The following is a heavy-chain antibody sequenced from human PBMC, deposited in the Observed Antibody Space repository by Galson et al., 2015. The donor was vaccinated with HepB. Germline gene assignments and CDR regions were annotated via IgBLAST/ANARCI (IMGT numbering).Heavy chain of an antibody. CDR2: MNPNSGNT. V-gene: IGHV1-8*01. Sequence: VKVSCKASGYTFTSYDINWVRQATGQGLEWMGWMNPNSGNTGYAQKFQGRVTMTRNTSISTAYMELSSLRSEDTAVYYCARGYCSGGSCYPDESSGYGMDVWGQGTTVTVSS. CDR1: GYTFTSYD. J-gene: IGHJ6*02. CDR3: ARGYCSGGSCYPDESSGYGMDV. D-gene: IGHD2-15*01.